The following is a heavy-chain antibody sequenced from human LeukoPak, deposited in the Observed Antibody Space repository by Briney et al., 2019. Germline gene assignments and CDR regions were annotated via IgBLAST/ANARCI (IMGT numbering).Heavy chain of an antibody. J-gene: IGHJ4*02. Sequence: SETLSLTCAVYGGSFSGYYWSWIRQPPGKGLEWIGEINHSGSTNYNPSLKSRVTISVDTTKNQFSLKLSSVTAADTAVYYCARGRVLAVVRRGALDYWGQGTLVTVSS. V-gene: IGHV4-34*01. CDR3: ARGRVLAVVRRGALDY. CDR1: GGSFSGYY. D-gene: IGHD2-15*01. CDR2: INHSGST.